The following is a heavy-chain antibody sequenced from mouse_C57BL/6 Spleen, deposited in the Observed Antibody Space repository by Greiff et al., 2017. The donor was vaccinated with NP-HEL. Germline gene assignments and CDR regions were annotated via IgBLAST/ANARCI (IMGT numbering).Heavy chain of an antibody. CDR2: IDPETGGT. CDR3: TRQDLLRSFAY. D-gene: IGHD1-1*01. V-gene: IGHV1-15*01. CDR1: GYTFTDYE. Sequence: VKLMESGAELVRPGASVTLSCKASGYTFTDYEMHWVKQTPVHGLEWIGAIDPETGGTAYNQKFKGKAILTADKSSSTAYMELRSLTSEDSAVYYCTRQDLLRSFAYWGQGTLVTVSA. J-gene: IGHJ3*01.